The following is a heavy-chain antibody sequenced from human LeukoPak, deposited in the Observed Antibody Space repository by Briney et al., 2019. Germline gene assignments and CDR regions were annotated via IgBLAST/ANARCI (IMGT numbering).Heavy chain of an antibody. CDR2: IKQDGSEK. CDR3: AGWSNTAMGRVLDV. D-gene: IGHD5-18*01. CDR1: GFTFSSYW. V-gene: IGHV3-7*03. Sequence: PWGSLRLSCAASGFTFSSYWMSWVRQAPGKGLEWVANIKQDGSEKYYVDSVKGRFTISRDNAKNSLYLQMNSLRAEDTAVYYCAGWSNTAMGRVLDVWGKGPTVTVPS. J-gene: IGHJ6*04.